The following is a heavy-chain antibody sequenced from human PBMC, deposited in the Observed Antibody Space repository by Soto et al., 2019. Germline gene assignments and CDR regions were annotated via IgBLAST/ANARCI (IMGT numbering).Heavy chain of an antibody. CDR3: ARGRADYYGSGSYYRPYYYGMDV. V-gene: IGHV4-34*01. CDR1: GGSFSGYY. J-gene: IGHJ6*02. D-gene: IGHD3-10*01. CDR2: INHSGST. Sequence: SETLSLTCAVYGGSFSGYYWSWIRQPPGKGLEWIGEINHSGSTNYNPSLKSRVTISVDTSKNQFSLKLSPVTAADTAVYYCARGRADYYGSGSYYRPYYYGMDVWGQGTTVTVSS.